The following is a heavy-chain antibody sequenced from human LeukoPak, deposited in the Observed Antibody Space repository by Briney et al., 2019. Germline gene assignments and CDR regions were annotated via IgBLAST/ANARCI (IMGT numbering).Heavy chain of an antibody. D-gene: IGHD3-10*01. Sequence: ASAKVSCKASGYTFTGYYMHWVRQAPGQGLEWMGWINPNSGGTNYAQKFQGRVTMTRDTSISTAYMELSRLRSDDTAVYYCAREGNYYGSGSTINWFDPWGQGTLVTVSS. CDR2: INPNSGGT. V-gene: IGHV1-2*02. CDR3: AREGNYYGSGSTINWFDP. J-gene: IGHJ5*02. CDR1: GYTFTGYY.